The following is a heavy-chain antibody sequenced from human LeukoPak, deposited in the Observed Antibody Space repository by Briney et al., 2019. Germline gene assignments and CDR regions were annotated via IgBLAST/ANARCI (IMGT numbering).Heavy chain of an antibody. V-gene: IGHV4-39*07. J-gene: IGHJ4*02. D-gene: IGHD1-26*01. CDR2: IYYSGST. CDR1: GGSISSSSYY. Sequence: SETLFLTCTVSGGSISSSSYYWGWIRQPPGKGLEWIGSIYYSGSTYYNPSLKSRVTISVDTSKNQFSLKLSSVTAADTAVYYCARDRGELALDYWGQGTLVTVSS. CDR3: ARDRGELALDY.